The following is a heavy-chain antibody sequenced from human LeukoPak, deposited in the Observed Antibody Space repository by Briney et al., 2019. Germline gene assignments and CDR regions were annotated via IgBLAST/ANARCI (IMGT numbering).Heavy chain of an antibody. J-gene: IGHJ4*02. CDR2: IKQDGSEK. V-gene: IGHV3-7*03. CDR3: ASFGDDY. D-gene: IGHD3-10*01. CDR1: GFTSSRYW. Sequence: GGSPRLSCAASGFTSSRYWMSWVPQAPGQGGGGVANIKQDGSEKYYVDSVKGRFTIYRDNAKNSLYLQMNSLKAEDTAVYYCASFGDDYWGQGTLVTVSS.